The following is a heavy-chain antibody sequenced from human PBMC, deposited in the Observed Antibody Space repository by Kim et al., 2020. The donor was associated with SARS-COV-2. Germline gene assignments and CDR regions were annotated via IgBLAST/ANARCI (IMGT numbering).Heavy chain of an antibody. CDR3: ARGRGTTGTTSRKEKKYNWFDP. CDR2: INHSGST. Sequence: SETLSLTCAVYGGSFSGYYWSWIRQPPGKGLEWIGEINHSGSTNYNPSLKSRVTISVDTSKNQFSLKLSSVTAADTAVYYCARGRGTTGTTSRKEKKYNWFDPWGQGTLVTVSS. D-gene: IGHD1-1*01. CDR1: GGSFSGYY. J-gene: IGHJ5*02. V-gene: IGHV4-34*01.